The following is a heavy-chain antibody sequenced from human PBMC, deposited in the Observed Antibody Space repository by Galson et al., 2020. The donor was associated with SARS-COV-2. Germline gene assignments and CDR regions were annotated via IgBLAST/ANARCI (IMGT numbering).Heavy chain of an antibody. J-gene: IGHJ4*02. CDR2: ISGSGGST. D-gene: IGHD3-22*01. Sequence: GGSLRLSCAASGFTFSSYAMSWVRQAPGKGLEWVSAISGSGGSTYYADSVKGRFTISRDNSKNTLYLQMNSLRAEDTAVYYCAKNYYDSRGYYFSVGIDYWGQGTLVTVSS. CDR1: GFTFSSYA. V-gene: IGHV3-23*01. CDR3: AKNYYDSRGYYFSVGIDY.